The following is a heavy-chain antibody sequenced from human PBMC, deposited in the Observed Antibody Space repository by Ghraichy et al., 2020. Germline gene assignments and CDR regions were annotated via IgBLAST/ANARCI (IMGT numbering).Heavy chain of an antibody. J-gene: IGHJ4*02. CDR3: ARDYGSGSWYYFDY. V-gene: IGHV5-51*01. D-gene: IGHD3-10*01. CDR2: IHPGDSDT. CDR1: GYSFTTYW. Sequence: GGSLRLSCKASGYSFTTYWIGWVRQMPGKGLEWMGIIHPGDSDTRYSPSFQGQVTISADKSINTAYLQWSSLKSSDTALYFCARDYGSGSWYYFDYWGQGTLLTVSS.